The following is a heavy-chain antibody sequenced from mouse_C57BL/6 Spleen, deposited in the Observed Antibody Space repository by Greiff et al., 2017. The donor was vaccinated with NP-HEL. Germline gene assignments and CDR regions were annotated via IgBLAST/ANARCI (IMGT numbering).Heavy chain of an antibody. CDR3: AREGPTPGGFAY. CDR2: IYPGDGDT. Sequence: QVQLQQSGPELVKPGASVKISCKASGYAFSSSWMNWVKQRPGKGLEWIGRIYPGDGDTNYNGKFKGKATLTADKSSSTAYMQLSSLTSEDSAVYFCAREGPTPGGFAYWGQGTLVTVSA. D-gene: IGHD2-10*01. J-gene: IGHJ3*01. V-gene: IGHV1-82*01. CDR1: GYAFSSSW.